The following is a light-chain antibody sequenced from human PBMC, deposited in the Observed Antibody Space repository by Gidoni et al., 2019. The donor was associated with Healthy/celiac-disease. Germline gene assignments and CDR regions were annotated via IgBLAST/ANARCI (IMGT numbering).Light chain of an antibody. J-gene: IGKJ1*01. V-gene: IGKV3-20*01. CDR1: QSVSSSY. CDR3: QQYGSSPET. CDR2: GAS. Sequence: EIVLTQSPGTLSLSPGERATLSCRASQSVSSSYLAWYQQKPGQAPRLLIYGASSGSGTDFTLTISRLEPEDFAVYYCQQYGSSPETCGQGTKVEIK.